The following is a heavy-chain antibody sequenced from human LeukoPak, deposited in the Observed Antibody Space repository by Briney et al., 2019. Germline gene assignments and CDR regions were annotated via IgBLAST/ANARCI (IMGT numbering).Heavy chain of an antibody. CDR3: ARAVRTVLRFLEGVNSAFDI. V-gene: IGHV1-69*02. D-gene: IGHD3-3*01. Sequence: ASVKVSCKASGGTFMRHSISWVRQAPGQGLEWMGRIIPILGIANYAQKFQGRVTITADKSTSTAYMELSSLRSEDTAVYYCARAVRTVLRFLEGVNSAFDIWGQGTMVTVSS. CDR1: GGTFMRHS. CDR2: IIPILGIA. J-gene: IGHJ3*02.